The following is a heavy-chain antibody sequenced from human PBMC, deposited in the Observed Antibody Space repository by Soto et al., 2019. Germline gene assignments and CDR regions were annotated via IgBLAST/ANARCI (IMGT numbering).Heavy chain of an antibody. CDR1: GGTFSSYA. J-gene: IGHJ4*02. CDR2: IIPIFGTA. D-gene: IGHD3-22*01. V-gene: IGHV1-69*13. CDR3: ARARRNYYDSSGYYS. Sequence: SVKVSCKASGGTFSSYAISWVRQAPGQGLEWMGGIIPIFGTANYAQKFQGRVTITADESTSTAYMELSSLRSEDTAVYYCARARRNYYDSSGYYSWGQGTLVTVSS.